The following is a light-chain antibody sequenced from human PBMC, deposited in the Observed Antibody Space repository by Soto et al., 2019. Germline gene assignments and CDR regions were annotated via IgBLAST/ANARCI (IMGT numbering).Light chain of an antibody. CDR2: KAS. CDR1: QSISSW. J-gene: IGKJ1*01. CDR3: QHNKSYSRT. V-gene: IGKV1-5*03. Sequence: DIQMTQSPSTLSASVGERVTITCRASQSISSWLAWYQQKPGKAPKLLIYKASSLESGVPSRFSGSGSGTAFPLTLSILQPDAFSSYYSQHNKSYSRTFCQGTKVEIK.